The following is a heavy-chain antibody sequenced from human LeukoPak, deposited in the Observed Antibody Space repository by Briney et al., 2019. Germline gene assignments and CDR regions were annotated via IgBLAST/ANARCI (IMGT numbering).Heavy chain of an antibody. Sequence: PGGSLRLSCAASGFTFSSYAMSWVRQAPGKGLEWVSAISGSGGSTYYADSVKGPFTISRDNSKNTLYLQMNSLRAEDTAVYYCAKDPSSSNWFDPWGQGTLVTVSS. J-gene: IGHJ5*02. CDR1: GFTFSSYA. V-gene: IGHV3-23*01. CDR2: ISGSGGST. CDR3: AKDPSSSNWFDP.